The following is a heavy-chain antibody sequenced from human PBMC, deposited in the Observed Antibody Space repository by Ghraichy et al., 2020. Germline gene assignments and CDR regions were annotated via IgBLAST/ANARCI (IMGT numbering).Heavy chain of an antibody. CDR1: GFSFSAFE. J-gene: IGHJ5*02. Sequence: GGSLRLSCAASGFSFSAFEMHWVRQAPGKGLEVVSYISAGGTTIHYADSVKGRFTISRDNAKNSLYLQMNSLRSEDTAVYYCARDLSDDYGLWSGPASWGQGTLVTVSS. D-gene: IGHD3-3*01. CDR3: ARDLSDDYGLWSGPAS. CDR2: ISAGGTTI. V-gene: IGHV3-48*03.